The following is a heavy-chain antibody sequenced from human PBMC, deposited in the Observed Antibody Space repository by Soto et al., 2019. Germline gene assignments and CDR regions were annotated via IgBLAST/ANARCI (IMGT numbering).Heavy chain of an antibody. D-gene: IGHD6-19*01. CDR1: GYTFTSYD. CDR2: MNPNSGNT. J-gene: IGHJ4*02. CDR3: ARCLGGAVAGPVLCYFDY. Sequence: ASVKVSCKASGYTFTSYDINWVRQATGQGLEWMGWMNPNSGNTGYAQKFQGRVTMTRNTSISTAYMELSSLRSEDTAVYYCARCLGGAVAGPVLCYFDYWGQGTLVTVSS. V-gene: IGHV1-8*01.